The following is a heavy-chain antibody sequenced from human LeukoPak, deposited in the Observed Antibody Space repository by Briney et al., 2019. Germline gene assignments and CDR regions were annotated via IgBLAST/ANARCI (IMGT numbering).Heavy chain of an antibody. CDR2: INPNSGTT. CDR1: GYTFNVNF. D-gene: IGHD5-24*01. V-gene: IGHV1-2*02. Sequence: GASVKVSCKGSGYTFNVNFIHWVRQAPGQGLEWMGWINPNSGTTTYAQKFHGRVTLTRDTSITTAYMDLSGLGSDDPAVYYCARKSRDAYNPWGQGTLVTVSS. J-gene: IGHJ5*02. CDR3: ARKSRDAYNP.